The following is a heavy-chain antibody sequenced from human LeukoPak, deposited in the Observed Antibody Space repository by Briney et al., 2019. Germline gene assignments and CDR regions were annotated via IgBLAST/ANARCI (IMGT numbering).Heavy chain of an antibody. CDR2: ISVNGIDT. V-gene: IGHV3-23*01. CDR1: GFTLSSCA. CDR3: ARDTNVEFVEWAPLFDY. D-gene: IGHD1-26*01. J-gene: IGHJ4*02. Sequence: GGSLRLSCVASGFTLSSCAMSWVRQAPGKGLEWVSAISVNGIDTEYADSVKGRFTISRDTSKNTLYLQMNSLRAEDTAVYYCARDTNVEFVEWAPLFDYWGQGTLVTVSS.